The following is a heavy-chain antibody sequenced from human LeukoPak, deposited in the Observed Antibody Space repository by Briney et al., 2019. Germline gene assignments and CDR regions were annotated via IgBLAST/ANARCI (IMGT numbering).Heavy chain of an antibody. CDR3: AREGDGQQLRHHWFDP. V-gene: IGHV1-46*01. J-gene: IGHJ5*02. CDR2: INPSGCST. CDR1: GYTFTSYY. Sequence: ASVKVSCKASGYTFTSYYMHWVRQAPGQGLEWMGIINPSGCSTSYAQKFQGRVTMPRDTSTSTVYMEVSSLRSQDTAVYYCAREGDGQQLRHHWFDPWGQGPLVSVSS. D-gene: IGHD6-13*01.